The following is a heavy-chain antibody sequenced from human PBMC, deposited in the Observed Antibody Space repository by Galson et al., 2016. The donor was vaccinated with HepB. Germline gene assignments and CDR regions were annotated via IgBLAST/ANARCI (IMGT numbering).Heavy chain of an antibody. J-gene: IGHJ5*02. D-gene: IGHD7-27*01. CDR3: ARGRVNWDNWFDP. CDR1: GSTFSDYS. Sequence: SLRLSCAASGSTFSDYSMIWVRQAPGKGLEWVSYISGTSGLIHYTDSVKGRFTISRDNAKNSLYLRMNSLRVEDTAVYYCARGRVNWDNWFDPWGQGALVTVSS. CDR2: ISGTSGLI. V-gene: IGHV3-48*01.